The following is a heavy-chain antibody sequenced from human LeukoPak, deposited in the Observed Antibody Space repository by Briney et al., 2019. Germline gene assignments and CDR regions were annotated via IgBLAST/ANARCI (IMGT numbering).Heavy chain of an antibody. D-gene: IGHD5-24*01. J-gene: IGHJ4*02. V-gene: IGHV4-34*01. Sequence: KPSETLSLTCAVSGGSFSASYWTWIRQPPGKGLEWIGEINHSGSTNYNPSLKSRVTISVDTSKNQFSLKLSSVTAADTAVYYCARAVEMATKYYFDYWGQETLVTVSS. CDR2: INHSGST. CDR3: ARAVEMATKYYFDY. CDR1: GGSFSASY.